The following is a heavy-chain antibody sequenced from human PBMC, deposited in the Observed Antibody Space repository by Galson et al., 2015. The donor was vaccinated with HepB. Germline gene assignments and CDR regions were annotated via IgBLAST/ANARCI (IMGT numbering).Heavy chain of an antibody. CDR1: GFTFSTYW. V-gene: IGHV3-74*01. CDR2: INSDGSST. Sequence: SLRLSCAASGFTFSTYWMHWVRQAPGKGLVWVSRINSDGSSTAYADSVKGRFNISRDNAKSTLYVQMNSLRAEDTAVYYCVRGTTDPSGWYMKWDYWGQGTLVTVSS. CDR3: VRGTTDPSGWYMKWDY. J-gene: IGHJ4*02. D-gene: IGHD6-19*01.